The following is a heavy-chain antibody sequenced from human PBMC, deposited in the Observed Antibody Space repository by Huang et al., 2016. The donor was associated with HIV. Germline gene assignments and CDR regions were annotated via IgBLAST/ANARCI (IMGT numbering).Heavy chain of an antibody. J-gene: IGHJ5*02. CDR3: AKVASGYDFSARGSDWFDP. CDR2: TSGSGGNT. Sequence: EMQLLESGGGLVQPGGSLRLSCAASAFTFRSYAMPWVRQAAGKGLVWGSATSGSGGNTYYADSVKGRFTISRDNSKNTWYLQMNSLRAEDTAVYYCAKVASGYDFSARGSDWFDPWGQGTLVSVSS. CDR1: AFTFRSYA. V-gene: IGHV3-23*01. D-gene: IGHD5-12*01.